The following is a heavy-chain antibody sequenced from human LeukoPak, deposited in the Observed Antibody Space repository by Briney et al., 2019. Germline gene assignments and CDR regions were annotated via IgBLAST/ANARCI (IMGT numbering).Heavy chain of an antibody. J-gene: IGHJ4*02. CDR3: AKDQSFWSGPGDY. D-gene: IGHD3-3*01. CDR2: IRYDGSNK. CDR1: GFTFNNYG. Sequence: GGSLRLSCAASGFTFNNYGMHWVRQAPGKGLEWVAFIRYDGSNKYYADSVKGRFTISRDNSKNTLYLQMNSLRAEDTAVYYCAKDQSFWSGPGDYWGQGTLVTVSS. V-gene: IGHV3-30*02.